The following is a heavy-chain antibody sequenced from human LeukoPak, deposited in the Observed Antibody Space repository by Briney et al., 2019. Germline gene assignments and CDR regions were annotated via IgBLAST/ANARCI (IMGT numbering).Heavy chain of an antibody. Sequence: GGSLRLSCAASGFTLSSYAMSWVRQAPGKGLEWVSAISGSGGSTYYADSVKGRFTISRDNSKNTLYLQMNSLRAEDTAVYYCVRGGLAHAFDIWGQGTMVTVSS. J-gene: IGHJ3*02. V-gene: IGHV3-23*01. CDR3: VRGGLAHAFDI. CDR2: ISGSGGST. CDR1: GFTLSSYA. D-gene: IGHD6-19*01.